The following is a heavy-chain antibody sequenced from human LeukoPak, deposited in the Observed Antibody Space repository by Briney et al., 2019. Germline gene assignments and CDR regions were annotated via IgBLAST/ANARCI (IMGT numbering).Heavy chain of an antibody. CDR3: AKREPEGYDSSGYSEWPFNY. CDR2: ISGSGGST. V-gene: IGHV3-23*01. D-gene: IGHD3-22*01. J-gene: IGHJ4*02. CDR1: GFTFSSYA. Sequence: PGGSLRLSCAASGFTFSSYAMSWVRQAPGKGLEWVSAISGSGGSTYYADSVKGRFTISRDNSKNTLYLQMNSLRAEDTAVYYCAKREPEGYDSSGYSEWPFNYWGQGTLVTVSS.